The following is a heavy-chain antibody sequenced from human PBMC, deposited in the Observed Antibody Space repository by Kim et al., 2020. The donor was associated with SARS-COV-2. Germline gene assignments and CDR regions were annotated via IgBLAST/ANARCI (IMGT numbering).Heavy chain of an antibody. CDR3: AREGGTELLWFGEPNYWYFNR. D-gene: IGHD3-10*01. CDR2: LNSDGSRT. V-gene: IGHV3-74*01. J-gene: IGHJ2*01. Sequence: GGSLRLSCEASGFTFGSYWMHWVRQVPGKGLVWVARLNSDGSRTNYADSVKGRFTISRDNAKNILYLQMNSLRGEDTAVYFCAREGGTELLWFGEPNYWYFNRWGRGTLVTVSS. CDR1: GFTFGSYW.